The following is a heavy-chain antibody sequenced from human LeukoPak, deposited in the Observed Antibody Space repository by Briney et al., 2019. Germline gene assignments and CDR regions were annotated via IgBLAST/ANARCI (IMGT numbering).Heavy chain of an antibody. CDR3: ARARYVNSFYAFDI. V-gene: IGHV4-59*11. CDR1: GASISSHY. D-gene: IGHD3-9*01. CDR2: IHYSGST. J-gene: IGHJ3*02. Sequence: SETLSHTCSVSGASISSHYWSWIRQPPGKGLEWIGYIHYSGSTNCNPSLKSRVTISLDTSKNQFFLKLSSVTAADTAMYYCARARYVNSFYAFDIWGQGTLVTVSS.